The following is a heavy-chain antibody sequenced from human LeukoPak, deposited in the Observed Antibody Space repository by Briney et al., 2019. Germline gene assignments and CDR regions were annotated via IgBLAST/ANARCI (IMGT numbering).Heavy chain of an antibody. D-gene: IGHD5-18*01. CDR1: GFTFSSYG. J-gene: IGHJ4*02. CDR2: IWYDGSNK. CDR3: ARSYSYGIFDY. Sequence: PGGSLRLSCAASGFTFSSYGMRWVRQAPGKGLEWVAVIWYDGSNKYYADSVKGRFTISRDNSKNTLYLEINSLRAEDTAVYYCARSYSYGIFDYWGQGTLVTVSS. V-gene: IGHV3-33*01.